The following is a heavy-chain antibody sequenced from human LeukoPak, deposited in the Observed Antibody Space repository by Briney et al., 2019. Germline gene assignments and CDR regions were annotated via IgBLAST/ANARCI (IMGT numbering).Heavy chain of an antibody. V-gene: IGHV1-2*02. CDR3: ARDSGERGSGSYLIAY. J-gene: IGHJ4*02. D-gene: IGHD3-10*01. CDR2: IHPNNGVT. Sequence: ASVKVSCKASGYTFTGYHIHWVRQAPGQGLEWVGWIHPNNGVTLYAQKFQGRITMTRDTSISTAYMELSRLRSDDTAVYYCARDSGERGSGSYLIAYWGQGTLVTVSS. CDR1: GYTFTGYH.